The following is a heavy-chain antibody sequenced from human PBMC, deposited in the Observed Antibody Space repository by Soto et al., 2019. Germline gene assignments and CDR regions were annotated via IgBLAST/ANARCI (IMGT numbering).Heavy chain of an antibody. J-gene: IGHJ6*02. CDR1: GFTFSSYA. V-gene: IGHV3-23*01. Sequence: EVQLLESGGGLVQPGGSLRLSCAASGFTFSSYAMSWVRQAPGKGLEWGSAFSGGGGSTYYADSVKGRFTISRDNSKTTRYLQMSSLGAEDTAVYYCAKNVWGITIFGGMDVWGQGTTVTVSS. D-gene: IGHD3-9*01. CDR3: AKNVWGITIFGGMDV. CDR2: FSGGGGST.